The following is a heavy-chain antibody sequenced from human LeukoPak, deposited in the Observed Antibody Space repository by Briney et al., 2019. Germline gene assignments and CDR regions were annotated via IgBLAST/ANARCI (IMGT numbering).Heavy chain of an antibody. Sequence: GGSLRLSCAASGFTFSNAWMSWVRQAPGKGLEWVGRIKSKTDGGTTDYAAPVKGRFTISRDDSKNTLYLQMNSLKTEDTAEYYCTTDPPQLWLIYWGQGTLVTVSS. V-gene: IGHV3-15*01. CDR2: IKSKTDGGTT. CDR1: GFTFSNAW. D-gene: IGHD5-18*01. J-gene: IGHJ4*02. CDR3: TTDPPQLWLIY.